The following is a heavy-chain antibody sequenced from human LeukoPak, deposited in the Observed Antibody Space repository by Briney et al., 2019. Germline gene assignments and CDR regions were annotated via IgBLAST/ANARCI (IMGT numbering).Heavy chain of an antibody. CDR3: ARGWVYFDY. CDR1: GGSISSYY. Sequence: ASETLSLTCTVSGGSISSYYWSWIRQPPGKGLEWIGYIYYSGSTNYNPSLKSRVTTSVDTPKNQFSLKLSSVTAADTAVYYCARGWVYFDYWGQGTLVTVSS. CDR2: IYYSGST. V-gene: IGHV4-59*01. D-gene: IGHD6-13*01. J-gene: IGHJ4*02.